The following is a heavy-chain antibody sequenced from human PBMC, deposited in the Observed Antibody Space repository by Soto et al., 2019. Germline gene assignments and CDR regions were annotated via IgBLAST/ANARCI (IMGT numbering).Heavy chain of an antibody. CDR1: GFTVSSNY. D-gene: IGHD5-18*01. CDR3: PRGAQGAIVGVY. Sequence: EVQLVESGGGLIQPGGSLRLSCAASGFTVSSNYMSWVRQAPGKGLEWVSVIYSGGSTYYADSVKGRFTISRDNSKNTLYLQINSLRAEDTAVYYCPRGAQGAIVGVYWGQGTLVTVSS. V-gene: IGHV3-53*01. J-gene: IGHJ4*02. CDR2: IYSGGST.